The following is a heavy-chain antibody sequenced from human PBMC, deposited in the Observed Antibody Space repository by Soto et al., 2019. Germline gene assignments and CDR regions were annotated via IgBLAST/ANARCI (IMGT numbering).Heavy chain of an antibody. Sequence: GGSLRLSCAASGFTFSSYVMHWVRQAPGKGLEWVAVIWYDGSNKYYADSVKGRFTISRDNSKSTLYLQMNSLRAEDTAVYYCARDGGYCSGGSCYSALDYFDYWGQGTLVTVSS. J-gene: IGHJ4*02. D-gene: IGHD2-15*01. CDR3: ARDGGYCSGGSCYSALDYFDY. CDR1: GFTFSSYV. V-gene: IGHV3-33*01. CDR2: IWYDGSNK.